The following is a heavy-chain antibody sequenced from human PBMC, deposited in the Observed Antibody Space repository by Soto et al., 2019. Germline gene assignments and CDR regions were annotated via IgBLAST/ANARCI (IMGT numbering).Heavy chain of an antibody. D-gene: IGHD3-3*01. CDR3: LSGYGYCDN. J-gene: IGHJ4*02. V-gene: IGHV3-33*01. CDR2: IWYDGRDK. CDR1: GITFSNYG. Sequence: QVQLVESGGGVVQPGRSLRLSFAASGITFSNYGTHWVRQAPGKGLEWVSVIWYDGRDKYYADSLKGRFTISRDNSKDTLFLQMNSLTAHDTAVSSLLSGYGYCDNWGPGTLVPLSS.